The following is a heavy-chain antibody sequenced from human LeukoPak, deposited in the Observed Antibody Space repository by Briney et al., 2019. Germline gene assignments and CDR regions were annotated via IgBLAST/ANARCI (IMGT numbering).Heavy chain of an antibody. CDR1: GYTFTSYY. Sequence: ASVKVSCKASGYTFTSYYMHWVRQAPGQGLEWMGGIIPIFGTANYAQKFQGRVTLTTDTSTSTAYMELRSLRSDDTAVYYCVRGGGFNSGFEYWGQGTLVIVSS. CDR2: IIPIFGTA. V-gene: IGHV1-46*01. D-gene: IGHD3-10*01. CDR3: VRGGGFNSGFEY. J-gene: IGHJ4*02.